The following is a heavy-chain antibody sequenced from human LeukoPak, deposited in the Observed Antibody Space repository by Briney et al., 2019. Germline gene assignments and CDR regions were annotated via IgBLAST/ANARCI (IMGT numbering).Heavy chain of an antibody. V-gene: IGHV4-34*01. D-gene: IGHD2-2*02. J-gene: IGHJ3*02. CDR3: ARVDCSSTSCYKPDAFDI. CDR1: GGSFSGYY. CDR2: INHSGST. Sequence: SETLSLTCAVYGGSFSGYYWSWIRQPPGKGLEWIGEINHSGSTNYNPSLKSRVTISVDKSKNQFSLKLSSVTAADTAVYYCARVDCSSTSCYKPDAFDIWGQGTMVTVSS.